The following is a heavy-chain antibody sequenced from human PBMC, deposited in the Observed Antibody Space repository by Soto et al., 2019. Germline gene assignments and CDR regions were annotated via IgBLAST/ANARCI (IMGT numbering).Heavy chain of an antibody. CDR1: GGSISNYY. J-gene: IGHJ4*02. Sequence: PSETLPLTGTGSGGSISNYYWNWIRQSQGKGLEWIGYIYSSGSTHYNPSLQNRVTISIDTSKNQVSLKVNSVTAADTAVYYCARDHPHSYGVYYFDYWGQGTPVTVSS. CDR3: ARDHPHSYGVYYFDY. D-gene: IGHD5-18*01. V-gene: IGHV4-59*01. CDR2: IYSSGST.